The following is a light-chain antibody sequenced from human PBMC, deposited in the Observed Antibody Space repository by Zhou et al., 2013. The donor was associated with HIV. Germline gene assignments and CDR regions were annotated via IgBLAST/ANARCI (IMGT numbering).Light chain of an antibody. V-gene: IGKV1-5*03. CDR3: QQCNSSSWT. CDR1: QSISSW. J-gene: IGKJ1*01. Sequence: DIQMTQSPSTLSASVGDRVTITCRASQSISSWLAWYQQKPGKAPKLLIYKASSLESGVPSRFSGSGSGTEFTLTISSLQPDDFATYYCQQCNSSSWTFGQGTKVEIK. CDR2: KAS.